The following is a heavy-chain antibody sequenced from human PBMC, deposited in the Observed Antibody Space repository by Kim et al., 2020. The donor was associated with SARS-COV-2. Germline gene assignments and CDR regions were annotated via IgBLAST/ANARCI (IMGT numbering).Heavy chain of an antibody. V-gene: IGHV3-33*01. J-gene: IGHJ6*02. CDR3: ARDLVSGYYGMDV. Sequence: YADSVKGRFTISRDNSKNTLYLQMNSLRAEDTAVYYCARDLVSGYYGMDVWGQGTTVTVSS. D-gene: IGHD3-10*01.